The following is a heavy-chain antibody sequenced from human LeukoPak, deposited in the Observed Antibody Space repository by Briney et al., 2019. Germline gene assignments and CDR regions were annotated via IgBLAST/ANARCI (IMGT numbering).Heavy chain of an antibody. CDR1: GFTFSSYG. CDR2: ISYDGSNK. D-gene: IGHD3-3*01. J-gene: IGHJ4*02. Sequence: GGSLRLSCAASGFTFSSYGMHWVRQAPGKGLEWVAVISYDGSNKYYADSVKGRFTISRDNSKNTLYLQMNSLRAEDTAVYYCASPGFWSPPGTFDYWGQGTLVTVSS. V-gene: IGHV3-30*03. CDR3: ASPGFWSPPGTFDY.